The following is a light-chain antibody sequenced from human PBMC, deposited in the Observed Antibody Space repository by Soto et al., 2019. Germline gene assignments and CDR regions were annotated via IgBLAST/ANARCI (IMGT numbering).Light chain of an antibody. CDR3: QQTYSTPKK. J-gene: IGKJ1*01. CDR2: RAS. CDR1: TSVLYSSNNNNF. V-gene: IGKV4-1*01. Sequence: ITQSPSLAVSLGERTTINCKSSTSVLYSSNNNNFLAWYQQKPGQTPKLLTFRASTREAGVTYRCSGSGSGTDFTLTISSMQPEDFAIHYCQQTYSTPKKFGQGTKV.